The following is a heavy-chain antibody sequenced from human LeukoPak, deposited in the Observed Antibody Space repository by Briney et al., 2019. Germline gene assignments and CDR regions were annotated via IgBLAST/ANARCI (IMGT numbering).Heavy chain of an antibody. Sequence: GGSLRLSYAVSGFTFSSYGMHWVRQAPGKGLEWVSAISGSGGSTYYADSVKGRFTISRDNSKNTLYLQMNSLRAEDTAVYYCANDLAFTNLFDYWGQGTLVTVSS. CDR3: ANDLAFTNLFDY. V-gene: IGHV3-23*01. CDR1: GFTFSSYG. D-gene: IGHD2-2*01. J-gene: IGHJ4*02. CDR2: ISGSGGST.